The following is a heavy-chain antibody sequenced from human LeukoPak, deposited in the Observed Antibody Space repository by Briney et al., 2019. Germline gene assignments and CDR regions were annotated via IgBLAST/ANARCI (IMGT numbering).Heavy chain of an antibody. V-gene: IGHV1-69*04. CDR1: GGTFSSYA. D-gene: IGHD6-13*01. J-gene: IGHJ4*02. CDR3: ARGTTAAGHLDY. Sequence: EASVKVSCKASGGTFSSYAISWVRQAPGQGLEWMGRIIPILGIANYAQKFQGRVTMTRNTSISTAYMELSSLRSEDTAVYYCARGTTAAGHLDYWGQGTLVTVSS. CDR2: IIPILGIA.